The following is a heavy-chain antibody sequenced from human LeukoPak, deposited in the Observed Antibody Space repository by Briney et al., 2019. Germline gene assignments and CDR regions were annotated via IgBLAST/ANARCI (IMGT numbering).Heavy chain of an antibody. CDR2: INPNSGGT. V-gene: IGHV1-2*02. D-gene: IGHD2-8*01. J-gene: IGHJ4*02. Sequence: ASVKVSCKASGYTFTGPYIHWMRQAPGQGLEWMGWINPNSGGTKYAQKFQGRVTVTRDTSTNTAYMELSGLRADDTAAYYCARVEYCTKGVCINFDLGGQGTLVTVSS. CDR1: GYTFTGPY. CDR3: ARVEYCTKGVCINFDL.